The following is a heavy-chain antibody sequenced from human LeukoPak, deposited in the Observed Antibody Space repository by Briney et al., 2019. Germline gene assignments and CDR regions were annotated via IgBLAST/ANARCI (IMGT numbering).Heavy chain of an antibody. CDR2: INHSGST. Sequence: ASETLSLTCAVYGGSFSGYYWSWIRQPPGKGLEWIGEINHSGSTNYNPSLKSRVTISVDTSKNQFSLKLSSVTAADTAVYYCARDGETYGWNYGFDHWGQGTLVTVSS. CDR1: GGSFSGYY. D-gene: IGHD1-7*01. CDR3: ARDGETYGWNYGFDH. V-gene: IGHV4-34*01. J-gene: IGHJ4*02.